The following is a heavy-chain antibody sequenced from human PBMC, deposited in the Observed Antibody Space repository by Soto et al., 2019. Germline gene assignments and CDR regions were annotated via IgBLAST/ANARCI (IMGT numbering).Heavy chain of an antibody. J-gene: IGHJ1*01. Sequence: QVQLVQSGAEVKKPGASVKVSCKASGYIFTAYSMHWVRQAPGQGLEWMGVVNPSGGSTNYAQKFRGRITMPRDTFTSTVYMDLSSLTSEDTAVYYCAREENCSDGVCYSEYFQRWGQGTLVTVSS. CDR1: GYIFTAYS. CDR2: VNPSGGST. V-gene: IGHV1-46*01. D-gene: IGHD2-15*01. CDR3: AREENCSDGVCYSEYFQR.